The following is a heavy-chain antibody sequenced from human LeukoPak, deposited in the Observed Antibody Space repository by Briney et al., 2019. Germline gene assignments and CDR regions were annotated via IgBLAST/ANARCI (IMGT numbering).Heavy chain of an antibody. CDR2: MIPNSGNT. D-gene: IGHD5-24*01. CDR1: GYTFTSYD. CDR3: ARDLPSYEMATTFDY. J-gene: IGHJ4*02. Sequence: ASVKVSCKASGYTFTSYDINWVRQATGQGLEWMGWMIPNSGNTGYAQKFQGRVTMTRNTSISTAYMELSSLRSEDTAVYYCARDLPSYEMATTFDYWGQGTLVTVSS. V-gene: IGHV1-8*01.